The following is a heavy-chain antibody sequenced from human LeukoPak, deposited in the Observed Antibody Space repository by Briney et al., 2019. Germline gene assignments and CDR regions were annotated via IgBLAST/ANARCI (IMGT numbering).Heavy chain of an antibody. Sequence: NPSETLSLTCTVSGGSISSYYWSWIRQPPGQGLEWIGYIYYSGSTNYNPSLKSRVTISVDTSKNQFSLKLSSVTAADTAVYYCARHTQYYYGSGSYFDYWGQGTLVTVSS. J-gene: IGHJ4*02. CDR2: IYYSGST. V-gene: IGHV4-59*08. D-gene: IGHD3-10*01. CDR1: GGSISSYY. CDR3: ARHTQYYYGSGSYFDY.